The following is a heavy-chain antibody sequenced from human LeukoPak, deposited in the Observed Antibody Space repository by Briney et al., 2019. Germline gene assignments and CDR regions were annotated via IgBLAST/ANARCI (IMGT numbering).Heavy chain of an antibody. D-gene: IGHD2-2*02. CDR1: GGTFSSYA. Sequence: SVKVSCKASGGTFSSYAISWVRQAPGQGLEWMGGIIPIFGTANYAQKFQGRVTITTDESTGTAYMELSSLRSEDTAVYYCASRVPAAILGPFDYWGQGTLVTVSS. CDR2: IIPIFGTA. J-gene: IGHJ4*02. CDR3: ASRVPAAILGPFDY. V-gene: IGHV1-69*05.